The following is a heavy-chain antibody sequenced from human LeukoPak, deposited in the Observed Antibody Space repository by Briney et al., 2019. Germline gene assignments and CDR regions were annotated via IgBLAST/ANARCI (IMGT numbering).Heavy chain of an antibody. V-gene: IGHV4-39*01. D-gene: IGHD1-26*01. CDR3: ASSAELPKYYFDY. J-gene: IGHJ4*02. CDR2: IYYSGST. CDR1: GGSISSSSYY. Sequence: PSETLSLTCTVSGGSISSSSYYWGWIRQPPGKGLEWIGGIYYSGSTYYNPSLKSRVTISVDTSKNQFSLKLSSVTAADTAVYYCASSAELPKYYFDYWGQGTLVTVSS.